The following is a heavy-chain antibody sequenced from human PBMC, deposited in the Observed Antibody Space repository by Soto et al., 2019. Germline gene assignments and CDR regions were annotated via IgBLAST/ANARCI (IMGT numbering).Heavy chain of an antibody. CDR2: ISYDGNNE. D-gene: IGHD4-4*01. V-gene: IGHV3-30*18. Sequence: GLSLRLSRVASGYTFSNSGVHWVRKTPGKGLEWVAVISYDGNNEYHADSVKGRFTISRDNSKNTLYLQMNSLRPEDTAVYYCAKAMTTLTAAWFDPWGQGTLVTVSS. J-gene: IGHJ5*02. CDR3: AKAMTTLTAAWFDP. CDR1: GYTFSNSG.